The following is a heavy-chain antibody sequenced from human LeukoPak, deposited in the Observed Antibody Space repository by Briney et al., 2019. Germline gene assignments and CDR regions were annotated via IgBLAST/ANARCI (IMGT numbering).Heavy chain of an antibody. CDR2: IYPGDSDT. CDR3: ARAYCSGGSCGGPFDY. V-gene: IGHV5-51*01. CDR1: GCSFTSYW. D-gene: IGHD2-15*01. J-gene: IGHJ4*02. Sequence: GESLKISCKGSGCSFTSYWIGWVRQMPGKGLEWMGIIYPGDSDTRYSPSFQGQVTISADKSISTAYLQWSSLKASDTAMYYCARAYCSGGSCGGPFDYWGQGTLVTVSS.